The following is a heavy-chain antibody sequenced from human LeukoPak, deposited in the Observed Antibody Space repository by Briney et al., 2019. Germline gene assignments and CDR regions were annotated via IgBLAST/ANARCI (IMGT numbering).Heavy chain of an antibody. Sequence: GGSLRLSCAASGFTFSSYWMSWVRQAPGKGLEWVAFIRYDGSNKYYADSVKGRFTISRDNSKNTLYLQMNSLRAEDTAVYYCAKDRAPYCSSTSCYTFDYWGQGTLVTVSS. CDR1: GFTFSSYW. V-gene: IGHV3-30*02. J-gene: IGHJ4*02. D-gene: IGHD2-2*02. CDR2: IRYDGSNK. CDR3: AKDRAPYCSSTSCYTFDY.